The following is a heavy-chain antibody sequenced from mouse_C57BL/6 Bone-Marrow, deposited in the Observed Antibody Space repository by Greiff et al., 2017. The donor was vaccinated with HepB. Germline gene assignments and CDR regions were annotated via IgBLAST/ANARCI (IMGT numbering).Heavy chain of an antibody. CDR3: ARCWSYYDYDGEGYAMDY. Sequence: QVQLQQSGAELMKPGASVKLSCKATGYTFTGYWIEWVKQRPGPGLEWIGEILPGSGSTNYNEKFKGKATFTADTSSNTAYMQLSSLTTEDSAIYYCARCWSYYDYDGEGYAMDYWGQGTSVTVSS. J-gene: IGHJ4*01. V-gene: IGHV1-9*01. CDR2: ILPGSGST. CDR1: GYTFTGYW. D-gene: IGHD2-4*01.